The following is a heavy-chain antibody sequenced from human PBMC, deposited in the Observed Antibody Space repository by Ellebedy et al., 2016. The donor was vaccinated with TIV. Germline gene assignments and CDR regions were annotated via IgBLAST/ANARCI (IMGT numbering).Heavy chain of an antibody. V-gene: IGHV3-48*04. CDR1: GITFSTSG. J-gene: IGHJ5*02. Sequence: GESLKISXAASGITFSTSGMHWVRQAPGKGLEWVSFISSGSSIISYADSVKGRFTISRDNAKNSLYLQMNSLRAEDTAVYYCARDRLSKALDPWGQGTLVTVSS. CDR2: ISSGSSII. CDR3: ARDRLSKALDP.